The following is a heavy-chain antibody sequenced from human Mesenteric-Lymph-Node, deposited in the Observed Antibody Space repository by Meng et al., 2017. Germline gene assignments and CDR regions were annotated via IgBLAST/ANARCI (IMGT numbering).Heavy chain of an antibody. Sequence: GESLKISCAASGFTFSSYEMNWVRQAPGKGLEWVSSISSSSSYIYYADSVKGRFTISRDNAKNSLYLQMNSLRAEDTAVYYCARVVSVEGSSTLGYWGQGTLVTVSS. D-gene: IGHD6-13*01. CDR1: GFTFSSYE. CDR2: ISSSSSYI. CDR3: ARVVSVEGSSTLGY. V-gene: IGHV3-21*01. J-gene: IGHJ4*02.